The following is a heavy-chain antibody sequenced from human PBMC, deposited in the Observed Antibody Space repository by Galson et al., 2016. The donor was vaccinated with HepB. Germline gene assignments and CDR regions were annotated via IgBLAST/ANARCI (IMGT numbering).Heavy chain of an antibody. CDR1: GFTLSNYA. J-gene: IGHJ4*02. CDR3: ARDRGGGSGSYYNDYYFDY. D-gene: IGHD3-10*01. V-gene: IGHV3-30*04. Sequence: SLRLSCAASGFTLSNYAMSWVRQAPGKGLEWVAVISYDGRNKYYTDSVKGRFPISRDNSKNTLYLQMNSLRAEDTAVYYCARDRGGGSGSYYNDYYFDYWGQGTLVTVSS. CDR2: ISYDGRNK.